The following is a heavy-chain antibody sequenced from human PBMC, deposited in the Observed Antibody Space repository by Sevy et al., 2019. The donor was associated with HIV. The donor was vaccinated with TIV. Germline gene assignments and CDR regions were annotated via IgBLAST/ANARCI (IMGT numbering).Heavy chain of an antibody. CDR3: ARAQQVTMLVVIGGLYFDL. V-gene: IGHV3-7*01. D-gene: IGHD3-3*01. CDR1: GFTFSSNW. J-gene: IGHJ4*02. Sequence: GGSLRLSCAASGFTFSSNWMTWVRQAPGKGLEWVANVKQDMSEKYYADSVKGRFTISRDNAKNLLFLQMNSLRDEDTDVYYCARAQQVTMLVVIGGLYFDLWGQGTLVTVSS. CDR2: VKQDMSEK.